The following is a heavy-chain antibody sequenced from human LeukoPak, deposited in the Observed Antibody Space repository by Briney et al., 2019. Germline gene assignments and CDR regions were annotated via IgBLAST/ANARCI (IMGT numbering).Heavy chain of an antibody. J-gene: IGHJ4*02. CDR3: ARESGCSGGSCYTSSFDH. V-gene: IGHV3-48*03. Sequence: GSLRLSCAASGFTFSSYEMNWVRQAPGKGLEWVSYISSSGTTIYYADSVKGRFTISRDNAKNSLFLQMNLLRAEDTAVYYCARESGCSGGSCYTSSFDHWGQGTLVTVSS. CDR2: ISSSGTTI. D-gene: IGHD2-15*01. CDR1: GFTFSSYE.